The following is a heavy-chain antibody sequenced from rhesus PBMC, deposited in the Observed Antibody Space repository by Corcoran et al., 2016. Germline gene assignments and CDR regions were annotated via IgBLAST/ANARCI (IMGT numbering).Heavy chain of an antibody. Sequence: QVQLQESGPGVVKPSETLSLTCAVSGGSISDSYRWSWIRQPPGKGLEWIGYIYGSSTSTNYNPSPKSRFTISKDTSKNQFSWKLSSVTAADTAVYYCARAGGGSWSRYFEFWGQGALVTVSS. CDR3: ARAGGGSWSRYFEF. CDR2: IYGSSTST. CDR1: GGSISDSYR. J-gene: IGHJ1*01. D-gene: IGHD6-13*01. V-gene: IGHV4S10*01.